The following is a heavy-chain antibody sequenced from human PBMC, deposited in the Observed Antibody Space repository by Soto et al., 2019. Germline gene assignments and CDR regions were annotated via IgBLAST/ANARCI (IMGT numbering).Heavy chain of an antibody. CDR3: AKKGGGDYILGY. CDR1: GFSLSTNGVG. D-gene: IGHD4-17*01. Sequence: QITLKESGPTLVKPTQPLTLTCTFSGFSLSTNGVGVGWIRQPPGKALEWLALIYWDDSKHYSPSLNSRLTITKDTSRNLVVLTMTNMDPVDTATYYCAKKGGGDYILGYWGQGTLVTVSS. J-gene: IGHJ4*02. V-gene: IGHV2-5*02. CDR2: IYWDDSK.